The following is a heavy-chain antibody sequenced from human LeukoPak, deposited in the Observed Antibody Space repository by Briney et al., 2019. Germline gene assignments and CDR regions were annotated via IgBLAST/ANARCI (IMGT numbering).Heavy chain of an antibody. CDR2: IRYDGSNK. V-gene: IGHV3-30*02. D-gene: IGHD3-10*01. CDR3: ARDYSGSPDY. Sequence: GGSLRLSCAASGFTFSSYGMHWVRQAPGKGLEWVAFIRYDGSNKYYADSVKGRFTISRDNSKNTMYLQMNRLRVEDTAVYYCARDYSGSPDYWGQGTLVTVSS. CDR1: GFTFSSYG. J-gene: IGHJ4*02.